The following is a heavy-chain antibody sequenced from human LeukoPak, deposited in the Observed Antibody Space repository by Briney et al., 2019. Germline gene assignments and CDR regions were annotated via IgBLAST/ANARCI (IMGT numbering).Heavy chain of an antibody. CDR3: AGHLSSGSLHFHY. J-gene: IGHJ4*02. CDR2: IYYSGST. D-gene: IGHD3-10*01. CDR1: GGSISSYY. V-gene: IGHV4-59*01. Sequence: SETLSLTCTVSGGSISSYYWSWIRQPPGKGLEWIGYIYYSGSTNYNPSLKSRVTISVDTSKNQFSLKLSSVTAADTAVYYCAGHLSSGSLHFHYWGQGTLVTVSS.